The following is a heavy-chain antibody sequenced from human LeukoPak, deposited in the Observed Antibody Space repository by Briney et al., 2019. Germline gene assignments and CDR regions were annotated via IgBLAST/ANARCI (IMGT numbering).Heavy chain of an antibody. V-gene: IGHV4-59*11. Sequence: SETPSLTCTVSGGFIRSHYWGWIRQPPGKRLEWIGNIYYTGSTNYDPSLKGRVTMSVDTSENQFSLRLSSVTAADTAVYYCARAFSGTSYYYFYYMDVWGKGTTVTVSS. CDR2: IYYTGST. CDR1: GGFIRSHY. CDR3: ARAFSGTSYYYFYYMDV. D-gene: IGHD1-1*01. J-gene: IGHJ6*03.